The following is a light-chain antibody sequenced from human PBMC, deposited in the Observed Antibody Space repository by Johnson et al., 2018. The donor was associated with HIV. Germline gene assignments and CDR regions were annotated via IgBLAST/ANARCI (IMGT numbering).Light chain of an antibody. Sequence: QSILTQPPSVSAAPGQKVTISCSGSSSNIGTNSVSWYQQLPGTAPRLLIYENNKRPSGIPDRFSGSKSGTSATLGITGLQTGDEADYYCGLWDSSLSAAVLGTGTKVSVL. CDR2: ENN. CDR1: SSNIGTNS. V-gene: IGLV1-51*02. J-gene: IGLJ1*01. CDR3: GLWDSSLSAAV.